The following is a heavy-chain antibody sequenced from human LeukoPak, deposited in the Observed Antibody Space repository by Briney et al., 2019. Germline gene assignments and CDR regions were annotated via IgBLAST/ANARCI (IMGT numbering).Heavy chain of an antibody. CDR1: GYTFTNYA. J-gene: IGHJ6*02. D-gene: IGHD2-15*01. V-gene: IGHV1-3*01. CDR3: ARERWHCRVNCYSVYYYALDV. CDR2: INPGNGHT. Sequence: ASVKVSCKGSGYTFTNYAVHWVRQAPGQRLEWLGWINPGNGHTKYSQNFQGRVTVTSDTSAATAYVELNSLTSEDTAVYYCARERWHCRVNCYSVYYYALDVWGQGTTVTVSS.